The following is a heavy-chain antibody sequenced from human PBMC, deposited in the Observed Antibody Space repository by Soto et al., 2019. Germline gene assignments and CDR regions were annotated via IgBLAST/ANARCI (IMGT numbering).Heavy chain of an antibody. CDR3: ATRLSGGTRNYYYYYMDV. D-gene: IGHD2-15*01. V-gene: IGHV1-3*01. CDR1: GYTFTSYA. J-gene: IGHJ6*03. CDR2: INAGNGNT. Sequence: QVPLVQSGAEVKKPGASVKVSCKASGYTFTSYAMHWVRQAPGQRLEWMGWINAGNGNTKYSQKFQGRVTITRDTSASTAYMELRSLRSEDTAVYYCATRLSGGTRNYYYYYMDVWGKGTTVTVSS.